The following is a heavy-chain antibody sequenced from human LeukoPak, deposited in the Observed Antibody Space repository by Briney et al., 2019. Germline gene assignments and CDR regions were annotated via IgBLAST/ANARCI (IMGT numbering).Heavy chain of an antibody. V-gene: IGHV1-18*01. CDR1: GYTFTSYG. D-gene: IGHD5-12*01. J-gene: IGHJ4*02. Sequence: GGSVEVSCKASGYTFTSYGINWVRQAPGQGLEWMGWISAYNGNTNYAQKLQGRVTMTTDTSTSTAYMESRSLRSDDAAVYYCARDRWQKVATGGSLGYWGQGTLVTVSA. CDR2: ISAYNGNT. CDR3: ARDRWQKVATGGSLGY.